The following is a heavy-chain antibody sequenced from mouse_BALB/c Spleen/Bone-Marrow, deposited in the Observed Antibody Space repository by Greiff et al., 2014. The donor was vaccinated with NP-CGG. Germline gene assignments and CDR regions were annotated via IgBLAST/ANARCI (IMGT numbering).Heavy chain of an antibody. V-gene: IGHV7-3*02. D-gene: IGHD1-2*01. CDR2: IRNKANGYTT. Sequence: VQLKESGGGLVQPGGSLRLSCATSGFTFTDYYMSWVRQPPGKALEWLGFIRNKANGYTTEYSASVKGRFTISRDNSQSILYLQMNTLRAEDSATYYCARDFTTASYWYLDVWGAGTTVTVSS. CDR3: ARDFTTASYWYLDV. J-gene: IGHJ1*01. CDR1: GFTFTDYY.